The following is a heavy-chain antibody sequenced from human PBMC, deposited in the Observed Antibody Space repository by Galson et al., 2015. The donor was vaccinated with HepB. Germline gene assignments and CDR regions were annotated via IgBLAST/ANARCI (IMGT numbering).Heavy chain of an antibody. CDR1: GFTFSSYA. J-gene: IGHJ6*02. CDR2: ISYDGSNK. D-gene: IGHD6-19*01. V-gene: IGHV3-30-3*01. CDR3: ARDHQWLPREVYYYYGMDV. Sequence: SLRLSCAASGFTFSSYAMHWVRQAPGKGLEWVAVISYDGSNKYYADSVKGRFTISRDNSENTLYLQMNSLRAEDTAVYYCARDHQWLPREVYYYYGMDVWGQGTTVTVSS.